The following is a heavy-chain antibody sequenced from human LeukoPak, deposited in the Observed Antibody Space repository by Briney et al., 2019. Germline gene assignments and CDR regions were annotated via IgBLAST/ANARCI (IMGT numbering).Heavy chain of an antibody. CDR2: ISGSSIYI. CDR3: ARDPPYSDSSGYYYDY. D-gene: IGHD3-22*01. CDR1: GFTFSTYS. V-gene: IGHV3-21*01. Sequence: GGSLRLSCAASGFTFSTYSMNWVRQAPGKGLEWVSSISGSSIYIYYADSVKGRFTNSRDNAKNSLYLQMNSLRAEDTAVYYCARDPPYSDSSGYYYDYWGQGTLVTVSS. J-gene: IGHJ4*02.